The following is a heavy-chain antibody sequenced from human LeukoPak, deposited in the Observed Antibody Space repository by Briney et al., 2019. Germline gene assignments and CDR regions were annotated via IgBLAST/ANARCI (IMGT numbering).Heavy chain of an antibody. D-gene: IGHD1-20*01. J-gene: IGHJ4*02. CDR1: GFTFSSYA. V-gene: IGHV3-30-3*01. Sequence: GGSLRLSCAASGFTFSSYAMHWVRQAPGKGLEWVAVISYDGSNKYYADSVKGRFTISRDNSKNTLYLQMNSLRAEDTAIYYCAKGHTAMITQDYWGQGTLVTVSS. CDR3: AKGHTAMITQDY. CDR2: ISYDGSNK.